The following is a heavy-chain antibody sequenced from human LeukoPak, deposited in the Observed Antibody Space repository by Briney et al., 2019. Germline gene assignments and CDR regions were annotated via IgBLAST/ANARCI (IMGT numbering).Heavy chain of an antibody. CDR2: FDPEDGET. Sequence: ASVKVSCKVSGYTLTELSMHWVRQAPGKGLEWMGGFDPEDGETIYAQKFQGRVTITADKSTSTAYMELSSLRSEDTAVYYCARTYEAVAPNFDYWGQGTLVTVSS. V-gene: IGHV1-24*01. J-gene: IGHJ4*02. CDR3: ARTYEAVAPNFDY. CDR1: GYTLTELS. D-gene: IGHD6-19*01.